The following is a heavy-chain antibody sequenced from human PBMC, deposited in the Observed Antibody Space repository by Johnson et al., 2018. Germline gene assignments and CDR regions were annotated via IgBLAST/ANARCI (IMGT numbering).Heavy chain of an antibody. CDR2: INPSGGST. CDR1: GYSFTSYQ. V-gene: IGHV1-46*01. J-gene: IGHJ5*02. Sequence: QVQLVQSGAEVRKPGTSVKVSCKASGYSFTSYQMHWVRQAPGQGLEWMGIINPSGGSTSYAQKFQGRVTMTRDKSTRTFYMERRDLGLEDTAGYYCARDDGPWGQGTLVTVSS. CDR3: ARDDGP.